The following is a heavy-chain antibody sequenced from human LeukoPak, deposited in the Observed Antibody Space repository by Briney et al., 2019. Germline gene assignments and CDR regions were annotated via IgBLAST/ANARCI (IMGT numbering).Heavy chain of an antibody. CDR3: ARRLEYSGSKGVFDY. CDR2: ISGSGSSR. J-gene: IGHJ4*02. CDR1: GFIFSSYA. Sequence: GGSLRLSCAASGFIFSSYAMSWVRQAPGKGLEWVSGISGSGSSRYYEDSVKGRFTISRDNSKNTLYLQMNSLRAEDTAVYYCARRLEYSGSKGVFDYWGQGTLVTVSS. V-gene: IGHV3-23*01. D-gene: IGHD1-26*01.